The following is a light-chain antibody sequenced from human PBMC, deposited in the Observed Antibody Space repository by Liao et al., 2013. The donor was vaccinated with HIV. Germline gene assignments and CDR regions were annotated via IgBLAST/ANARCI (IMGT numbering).Light chain of an antibody. CDR2: YDT. CDR1: NIGNKS. Sequence: SYVLTQPPSVSVAPGKTASITCGGNNIGNKSVHWYQQKPGQAPVLVIYYDTDRPSGIPERFSGSNSGNTATLIISRVEAGDEADYYCQVWDNSGDLSLVFGGGTKLTVL. V-gene: IGLV3-21*04. J-gene: IGLJ2*01. CDR3: QVWDNSGDLSLV.